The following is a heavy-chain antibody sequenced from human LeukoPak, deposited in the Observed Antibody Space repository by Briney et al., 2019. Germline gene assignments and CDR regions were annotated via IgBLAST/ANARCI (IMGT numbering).Heavy chain of an antibody. V-gene: IGHV3-21*01. D-gene: IGHD3-16*02. CDR2: ISSSSSYI. Sequence: SGGSLRLSCAASGFTFSSYSMNWVRQAPGKGLEWVSSISSSSSYIYYADSVKGRFTISRDNAKNSLYLQMNSLRAEDTAVYYCARDSTFGGVIVPSSFDYWGQGTLVTVSS. CDR3: ARDSTFGGVIVPSSFDY. J-gene: IGHJ4*02. CDR1: GFTFSSYS.